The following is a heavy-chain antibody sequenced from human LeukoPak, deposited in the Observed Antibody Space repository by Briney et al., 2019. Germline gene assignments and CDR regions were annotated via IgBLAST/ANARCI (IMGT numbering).Heavy chain of an antibody. CDR1: GGSISSGDYY. J-gene: IGHJ5*02. CDR3: AGLGGYYDSSGYP. Sequence: PSETLSLTCTVSGGSISSGDYYWSWIRQPPGKGLEWIGYIYYSGSTYYNPSLKSRVTISVDTSKNQFSLKLSSVTAADTAVYYCAGLGGYYDSSGYPWGQGTLVTVSS. CDR2: IYYSGST. D-gene: IGHD3-22*01. V-gene: IGHV4-30-4*02.